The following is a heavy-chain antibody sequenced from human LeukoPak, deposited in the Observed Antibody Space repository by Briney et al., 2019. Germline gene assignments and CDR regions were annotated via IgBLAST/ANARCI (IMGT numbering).Heavy chain of an antibody. D-gene: IGHD3-22*01. CDR1: GGSISSSSYY. J-gene: IGHJ4*02. V-gene: IGHV4-39*07. Sequence: SETLSLTCTVSGGSISSSSYYWGWIRQPPGKGLEWIGSIYYSGSTYYNPSLKCRVTISVDTSKNQFSLNLNSVTAADTAVYFCARDEGSAYPFDYWGQGTLVTVSS. CDR3: ARDEGSAYPFDY. CDR2: IYYSGST.